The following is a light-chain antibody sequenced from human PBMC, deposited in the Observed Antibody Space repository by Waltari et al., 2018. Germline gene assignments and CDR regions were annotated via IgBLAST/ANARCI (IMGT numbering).Light chain of an antibody. CDR2: DAS. Sequence: DIHMTQFPSSLSASMGGRVTITCQATQDIRNHLNWYQQKPGKAPKLLVYDASRLQSGVPSRFGGSRSGTYFTFTISSLQAEDAATYYCQQYDKLPLTFGGGTKVDI. J-gene: IGKJ4*01. V-gene: IGKV1-33*01. CDR1: QDIRNH. CDR3: QQYDKLPLT.